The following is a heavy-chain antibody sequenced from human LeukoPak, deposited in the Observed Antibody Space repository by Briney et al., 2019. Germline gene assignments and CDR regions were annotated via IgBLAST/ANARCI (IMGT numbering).Heavy chain of an antibody. CDR1: GFTFSSYG. CDR3: ARDRGNQRGYYYYYMDV. V-gene: IGHV3-30*02. D-gene: IGHD1-14*01. J-gene: IGHJ6*03. CDR2: IRFDGSNK. Sequence: GGSLRLSCAASGFTFSSYGMDWVRQAPGKGLEWVAFIRFDGSNKHYAESVKGRFTISRDNSKNTLYLQMNNLRPEDTAVYYCARDRGNQRGYYYYYMDVWGKGTTVTVSS.